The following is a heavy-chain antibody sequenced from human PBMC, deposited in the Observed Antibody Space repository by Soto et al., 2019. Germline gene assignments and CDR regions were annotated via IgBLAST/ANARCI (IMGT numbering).Heavy chain of an antibody. Sequence: SETLSLTCTVSGGSISSYYWSWIRQPPGKGLEWIGYIYYSGSTNYNPSLKSRVTISVDTSKNQFSLKLSSVTAADTAVYYCARVVGYDILTGYYNPYNWFDPRGQGTLVTVSS. J-gene: IGHJ5*02. D-gene: IGHD3-9*01. CDR3: ARVVGYDILTGYYNPYNWFDP. V-gene: IGHV4-59*01. CDR1: GGSISSYY. CDR2: IYYSGST.